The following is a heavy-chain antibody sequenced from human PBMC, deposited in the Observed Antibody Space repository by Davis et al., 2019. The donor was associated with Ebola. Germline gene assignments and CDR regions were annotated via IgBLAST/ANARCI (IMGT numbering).Heavy chain of an antibody. Sequence: PSETLSLTCTVSGGSISSYYWSWIRQPPGKGLEWIGSIYYSGSTNYNPSLKSRVTISVDTSKNQFSLKLSSVTAADTAVYYCAREVVATDWYFDLWGRGTLVTVSS. V-gene: IGHV4-59*01. CDR2: IYYSGST. J-gene: IGHJ2*01. CDR1: GGSISSYY. CDR3: AREVVATDWYFDL. D-gene: IGHD2-15*01.